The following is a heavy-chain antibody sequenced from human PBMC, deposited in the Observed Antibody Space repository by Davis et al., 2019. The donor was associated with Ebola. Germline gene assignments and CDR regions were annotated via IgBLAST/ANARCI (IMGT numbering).Heavy chain of an antibody. Sequence: GESLKISCAASGFTFSSYSMNWVRQAPGKGLEWVSSISSSSSYIYYADSVKGRFTISRDNSKNTLYLQMNSLRAEDTAVYYCARYISKRWLQPSGYYFDYWGQGTLVTVSS. CDR1: GFTFSSYS. CDR3: ARYISKRWLQPSGYYFDY. D-gene: IGHD5-24*01. J-gene: IGHJ4*02. V-gene: IGHV3-21*01. CDR2: ISSSSSYI.